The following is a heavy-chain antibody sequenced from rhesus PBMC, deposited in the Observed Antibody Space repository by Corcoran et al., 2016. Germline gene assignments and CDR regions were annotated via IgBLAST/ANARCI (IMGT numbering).Heavy chain of an antibody. D-gene: IGHD4-35*01. CDR3: AKEPTVTTSGY. Sequence: EVQLVESGGGLAKPGGSLRLSCAASGFTFSSYWMNWVRQTPGKGLEWISAINSGGGSTYYEDSVKGRFTISRDNSKNTLSLQMNSLRAEDTAVYYCAKEPTVTTSGYWGQGVLVTVSS. CDR2: INSGGGST. CDR1: GFTFSSYW. V-gene: IGHV3S42*01. J-gene: IGHJ4*01.